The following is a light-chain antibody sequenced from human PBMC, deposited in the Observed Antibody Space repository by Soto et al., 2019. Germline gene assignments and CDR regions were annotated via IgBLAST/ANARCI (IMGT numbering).Light chain of an antibody. Sequence: DIQMTQSPSTLSASVGDRVTITCRASQSIVSWLAWYRQKPGKAPKLLIYAASSLQSGVPSRFSGSGSGTDFTLTISSLQPEDFATYYCQQSYSTPITFGQGTRLEIK. CDR2: AAS. CDR3: QQSYSTPIT. CDR1: QSIVSW. V-gene: IGKV1-39*01. J-gene: IGKJ5*01.